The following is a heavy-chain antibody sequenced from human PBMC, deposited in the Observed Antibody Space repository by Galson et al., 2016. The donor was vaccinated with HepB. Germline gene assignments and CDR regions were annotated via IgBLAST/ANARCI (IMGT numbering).Heavy chain of an antibody. J-gene: IGHJ5*02. Sequence: SVKVSCKASGGTFSSFHITWVRQAPGQGLEWMVGISPHLGATNYAQRFQGRLTITADESTKTAYMELSSLKSDDTAIYYCARSLLFENWFDPWGQGSLVTVSS. CDR3: ARSLLFENWFDP. V-gene: IGHV1-69*13. D-gene: IGHD2-21*01. CDR1: GGTFSSFH. CDR2: ISPHLGAT.